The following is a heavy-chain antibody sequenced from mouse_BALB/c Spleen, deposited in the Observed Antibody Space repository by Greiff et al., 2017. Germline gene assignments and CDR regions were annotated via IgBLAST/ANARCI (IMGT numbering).Heavy chain of an antibody. D-gene: IGHD2-1*01. CDR2: INSNGGST. Sequence: EVKLVESGGGLVKLGGSLKLSCAASGFTFSSYYMSWVRQTPEKRLELVAAINSNGGSTYYPDTVKGRFTISRDNAKNTLYLQMSSLKSEDTALYYCARQGDGNYVSWFAYWGQGTLVTVSA. CDR3: ARQGDGNYVSWFAY. V-gene: IGHV5-6-2*01. CDR1: GFTFSSYY. J-gene: IGHJ3*01.